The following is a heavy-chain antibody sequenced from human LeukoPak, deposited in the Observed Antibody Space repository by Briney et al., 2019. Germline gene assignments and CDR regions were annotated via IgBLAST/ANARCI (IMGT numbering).Heavy chain of an antibody. V-gene: IGHV1-18*03. J-gene: IGHJ4*02. CDR3: AREGAYIGGSYPFDY. D-gene: IGHD1-26*01. Sequence: GSVKVSCKASGYTFNTYGITWVRQAPGQGLEWMGWISGYNGKTKYAQKLQDRVTITRDTSASTAYMELNSLRSEDMAVYYCAREGAYIGGSYPFDYWGQGTLVTVSS. CDR1: GYTFNTYG. CDR2: ISGYNGKT.